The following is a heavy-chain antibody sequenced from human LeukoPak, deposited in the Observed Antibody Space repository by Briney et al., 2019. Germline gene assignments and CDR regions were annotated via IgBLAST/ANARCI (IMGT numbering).Heavy chain of an antibody. J-gene: IGHJ5*02. CDR3: ARDGAAAAYGTWA. CDR1: GFTVANNY. Sequence: VGSLRLSCAPSGFTVANNYTNWVRHPPERGLGWISLIYSVGRTHYADSVKGRFTISRDNSKNTLYIQMTNVSAEDEAVYYCARDGAAAAYGTWAWGQGTLVTVSS. V-gene: IGHV3-53*01. D-gene: IGHD6-13*01. CDR2: IYSVGRT.